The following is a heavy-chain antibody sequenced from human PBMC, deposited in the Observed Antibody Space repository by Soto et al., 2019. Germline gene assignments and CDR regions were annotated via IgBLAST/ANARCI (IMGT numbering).Heavy chain of an antibody. V-gene: IGHV3-11*01. CDR3: ARGLEWLIDIYAMDV. D-gene: IGHD3-3*01. J-gene: IGHJ6*02. CDR2: ISSSGSTI. Sequence: LRLYCAASGFTFSYYYMSWMRQATVKGLEWVSYISSSGSTIYYADSVKGRFTISRDNAKNSLYLQMNSLRAADTAVYYCARGLEWLIDIYAMDVWGQGTTVTVSS. CDR1: GFTFSYYY.